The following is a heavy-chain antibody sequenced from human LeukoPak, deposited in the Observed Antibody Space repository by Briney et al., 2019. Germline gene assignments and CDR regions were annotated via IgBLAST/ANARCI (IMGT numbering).Heavy chain of an antibody. D-gene: IGHD3-3*01. CDR2: IRDSGNGA. CDR3: AKWAYYDFWSGHYKSHFDS. V-gene: IGHV3-23*01. J-gene: IGHJ4*02. Sequence: GGSLRLSCVVSGFTFKNYAMSWVRQAPGKGLECVSSIRDSGNGADYADSVKGRFTVSRDNSKNTLYLHMNTLSAEDTAVYYCAKWAYYDFWSGHYKSHFDSWGQGTLVTVSP. CDR1: GFTFKNYA.